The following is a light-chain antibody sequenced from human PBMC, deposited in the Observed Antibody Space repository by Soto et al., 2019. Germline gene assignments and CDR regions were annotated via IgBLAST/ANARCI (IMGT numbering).Light chain of an antibody. J-gene: IGKJ4*01. CDR2: AAS. V-gene: IGKV1-39*01. Sequence: DIQMTQSPSSLSASLGDRVTITCRASQSISNFLNWAQHKPGNAPKVLISAASTLQSGVPPRFSGSESGTDFTLTISSLQPEDSASYYCQQYYNSVLTFGGGTKVEIK. CDR1: QSISNF. CDR3: QQYYNSVLT.